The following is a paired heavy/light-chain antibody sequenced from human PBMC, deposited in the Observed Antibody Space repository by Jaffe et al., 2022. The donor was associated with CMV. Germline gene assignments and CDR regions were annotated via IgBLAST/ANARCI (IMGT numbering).Light chain of an antibody. V-gene: IGKV1-39*01. CDR3: QQTYSTPPA. Sequence: DIQMTQSPSSLSASVGDRVTITCRASQSISGYLNWYQQKPGKTPKLLIYAASSLQSGVPSRFSGSGSGTDFTLTISSLQPEDFAAYFCQQTYSTPPAFGQGTKVEIK. J-gene: IGKJ1*01. CDR2: AAS. CDR1: QSISGY.
Heavy chain of an antibody. D-gene: IGHD5-18*01. CDR3: AARGYSYGSYFDY. CDR2: INAGNGNT. Sequence: QVQLVQSGAEVKKPGASVKVSCKASGYTFTSYAMHWVRQAPGQRLEWMGWINAGNGNTKYSQKFQGRVTITRDTSASTVYMDLSSLRSEDTAVYYCAARGYSYGSYFDYWGQGTLVTVSS. J-gene: IGHJ4*02. CDR1: GYTFTSYA. V-gene: IGHV1-3*01.